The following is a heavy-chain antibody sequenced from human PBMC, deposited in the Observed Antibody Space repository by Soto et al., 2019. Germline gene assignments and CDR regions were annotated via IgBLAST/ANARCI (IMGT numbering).Heavy chain of an antibody. CDR3: ARDLSLYSNKDFDY. CDR1: GFTFSSYS. J-gene: IGHJ4*02. V-gene: IGHV3-21*01. Sequence: EVQLVESGGGLVKPGGSLRLSCAASGFTFSSYSMNWVRQAPGKGLEWVSSISSSSSYVYYADSVKGRFTISRDNAKNSLYLQMNSLRAEDTAVYYCARDLSLYSNKDFDYWGQGTLVTVSS. D-gene: IGHD4-4*01. CDR2: ISSSSSYV.